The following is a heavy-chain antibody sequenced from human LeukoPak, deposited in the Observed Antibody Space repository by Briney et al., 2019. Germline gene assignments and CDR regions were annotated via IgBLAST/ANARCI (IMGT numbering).Heavy chain of an antibody. CDR2: IYYSGST. D-gene: IGHD6-19*01. Sequence: PSETLSLTCTVSGGSISSSSYYWGWIRQPPGKGLEWIGSIYYSGSTYYNPSLKSRVTISVDTSKTQFSLKLSSVTAADTAVYYCARQRIAVAGTHFDYWGQGTLVTVSS. V-gene: IGHV4-39*01. CDR3: ARQRIAVAGTHFDY. CDR1: GGSISSSSYY. J-gene: IGHJ4*02.